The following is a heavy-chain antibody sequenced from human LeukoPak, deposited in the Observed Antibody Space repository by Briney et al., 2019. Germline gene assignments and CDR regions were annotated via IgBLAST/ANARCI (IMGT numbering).Heavy chain of an antibody. Sequence: SETLSLTCAVYGGSFSGYYWSWIRQPPGKGLEWIGEINHSGSTYYNPSLKSRVTISVDTSKNQFSLKLSSVTAADTAVYYCGRVDYWGQGTLVTVSS. J-gene: IGHJ4*02. CDR1: GGSFSGYY. CDR2: INHSGST. V-gene: IGHV4-34*01. CDR3: GRVDY.